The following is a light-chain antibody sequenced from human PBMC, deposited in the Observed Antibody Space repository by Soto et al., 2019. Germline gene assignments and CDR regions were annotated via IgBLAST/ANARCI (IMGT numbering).Light chain of an antibody. CDR3: QQANSFPLT. J-gene: IGKJ4*01. CDR2: AAS. Sequence: DIQMTPSPSSVSSSVVDIVTITCRASQGISSWLAWYQQKPGKAPKILIPAASSLQSGVPSRFSGSRSWTDFTLTTSSLEPEDFATYYCQQANSFPLTCGGGTKVEIK. CDR1: QGISSW. V-gene: IGKV1-12*01.